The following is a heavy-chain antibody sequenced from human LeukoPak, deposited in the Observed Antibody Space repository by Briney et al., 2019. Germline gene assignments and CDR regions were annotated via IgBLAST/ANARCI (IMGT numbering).Heavy chain of an antibody. V-gene: IGHV3-74*01. D-gene: IGHD4-17*01. CDR2: IDTDGTRT. CDR3: ARGLLTQSTVTLGY. J-gene: IGHJ4*02. CDR1: GFAFSNYW. Sequence: GGSLRLSCTASGFAFSNYWMHRVRQAPGKGLVWVSRIDTDGTRTYFADSVKGRFTISRDNAKNTLYLQMDNLRAEDTAVYYCARGLLTQSTVTLGYWGQGTLVTVSS.